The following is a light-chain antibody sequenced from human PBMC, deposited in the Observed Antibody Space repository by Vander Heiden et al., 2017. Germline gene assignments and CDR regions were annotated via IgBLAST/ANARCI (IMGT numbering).Light chain of an antibody. CDR1: ALPKQY. J-gene: IGLJ2*01. CDR3: QSADSSGIYEV. Sequence: SYELTQPPSVSVSPGQTARITCSGNALPKQYAYWYQQKPGQAPVLVIYKDSERPSGIPERFSGSSSGTTVTLTINRVQAEDEADYYCQSADSSGIYEVFGGGTKLTVL. V-gene: IGLV3-25*03. CDR2: KDS.